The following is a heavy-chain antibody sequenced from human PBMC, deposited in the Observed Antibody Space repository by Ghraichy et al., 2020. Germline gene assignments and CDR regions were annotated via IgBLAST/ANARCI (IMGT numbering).Heavy chain of an antibody. CDR3: ARVRYYYGSGSGINDRPFDY. D-gene: IGHD3-10*01. J-gene: IGHJ4*02. Sequence: SETLSLTCAVYGGSFSGYYWSWIRQPPGKGLEWIGEINHSGSTNYNPSLKSRVTISVDTSKNQFSLKLSSVTAADTAVYYCARVRYYYGSGSGINDRPFDYWGQGTLVTVSS. CDR1: GGSFSGYY. V-gene: IGHV4-34*01. CDR2: INHSGST.